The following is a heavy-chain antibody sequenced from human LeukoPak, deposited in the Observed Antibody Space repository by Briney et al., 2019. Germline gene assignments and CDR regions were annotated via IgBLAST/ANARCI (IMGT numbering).Heavy chain of an antibody. CDR2: IYYDGSNK. CDR3: ARAVTIFGVVKRHFDY. Sequence: GGSLRLSCAASGFTFSSYAIHGVGQAPGKGLDGVAVIYYDGSNKYYADSVKGRFTISRDNSKNMVYLQMNSLRAEDTAVYYCARAVTIFGVVKRHFDYWGQGTLVTVSS. J-gene: IGHJ4*02. V-gene: IGHV3-30-3*01. CDR1: GFTFSSYA. D-gene: IGHD3-3*01.